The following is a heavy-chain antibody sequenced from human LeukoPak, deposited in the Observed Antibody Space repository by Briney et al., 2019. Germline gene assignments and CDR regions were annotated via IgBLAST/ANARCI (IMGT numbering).Heavy chain of an antibody. Sequence: ASVKVSCKASGYTFTGYYMHWVRQAPGQGLEWMGWISAYNGNTNYAQKLQGRVTMTTDTSTSTAYMELRSLRSDDTAVYYCARDLDSGSYYVFDYWGQGTLVTVSS. CDR1: GYTFTGYY. D-gene: IGHD1-26*01. V-gene: IGHV1-18*04. CDR2: ISAYNGNT. CDR3: ARDLDSGSYYVFDY. J-gene: IGHJ4*02.